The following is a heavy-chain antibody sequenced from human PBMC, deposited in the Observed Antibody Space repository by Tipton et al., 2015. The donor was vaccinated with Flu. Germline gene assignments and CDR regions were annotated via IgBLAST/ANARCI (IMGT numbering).Heavy chain of an antibody. CDR3: ARDQSGKGFWYFDF. V-gene: IGHV6-1*01. CDR1: GDSVSTKSGG. CDR2: TYYRSRWYN. Sequence: GLVKPSQTLSLTCAISGDSVSTKSGGWNWIRQSPSRGLEWLGRTYYRSRWYNDYAESVKSRITITSDTSKNQLSLQLASATPEDTAMYFCARDQSGKGFWYFDFWGRGTLVTVSS. D-gene: IGHD3-3*01. J-gene: IGHJ2*01.